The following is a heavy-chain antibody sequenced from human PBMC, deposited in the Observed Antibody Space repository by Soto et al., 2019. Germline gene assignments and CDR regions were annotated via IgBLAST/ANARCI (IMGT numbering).Heavy chain of an antibody. D-gene: IGHD2-21*02. V-gene: IGHV3-30-3*01. CDR2: ISYDGSNK. J-gene: IGHJ4*02. Sequence: PGGSLRLSCASSGFTFSSYAMHWVRQAPGKGLEWVAVISYDGSNKYYADSVKGRFTISRDNSKNTLYLQMNSLRAEDTAVYYYARDPGVVTAMFPQDYWGQGTLVTVSS. CDR1: GFTFSSYA. CDR3: ARDPGVVTAMFPQDY.